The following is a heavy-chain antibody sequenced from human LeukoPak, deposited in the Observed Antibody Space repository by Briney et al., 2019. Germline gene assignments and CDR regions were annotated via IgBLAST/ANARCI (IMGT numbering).Heavy chain of an antibody. J-gene: IGHJ4*02. V-gene: IGHV3-66*04. D-gene: IGHD3-22*01. Sequence: PGGSLRLSCAASGFTFSSYAMHWVRQAPGKGLEWVSVIYSGGSTYYADSVKGRFTISRDNSKNTLYLQMNSLRAEDTAVYYCARPYYYDSSGIAYYFDYWGQGTLVTVSS. CDR1: GFTFSSYA. CDR2: IYSGGST. CDR3: ARPYYYDSSGIAYYFDY.